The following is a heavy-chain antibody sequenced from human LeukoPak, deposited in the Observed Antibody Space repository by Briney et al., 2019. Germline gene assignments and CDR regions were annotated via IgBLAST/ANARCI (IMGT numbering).Heavy chain of an antibody. V-gene: IGHV3-7*03. Sequence: GGSLRLSCAASGFTFSSYWMSWVRQAPGKGLEWVANIKQDGSEKCYVDSVKGRFTISRDSAKKSLHLQMSSLRAEDTALYYCARNNFGPGATAFDIWGQGTMVTVSS. CDR1: GFTFSSYW. D-gene: IGHD3-10*02. CDR2: IKQDGSEK. CDR3: ARNNFGPGATAFDI. J-gene: IGHJ3*02.